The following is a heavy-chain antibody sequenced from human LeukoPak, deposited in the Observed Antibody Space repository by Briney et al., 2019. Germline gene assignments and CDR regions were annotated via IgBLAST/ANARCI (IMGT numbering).Heavy chain of an antibody. CDR1: GGSISSYY. V-gene: IGHV4-59*12. J-gene: IGHJ4*02. D-gene: IGHD1-26*01. CDR3: ARDLGATLDY. Sequence: PSETLSLTCTVSGGSISSYYWSWIRQPPGRGLEWIGYIYYSGSTNYNPSLKSRVTMSVDTSKNQFSLKLSSVTAADTAVYYCARDLGATLDYWGQGTLVTVSS. CDR2: IYYSGST.